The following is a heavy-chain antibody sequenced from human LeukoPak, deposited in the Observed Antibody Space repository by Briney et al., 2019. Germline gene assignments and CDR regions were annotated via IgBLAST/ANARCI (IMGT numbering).Heavy chain of an antibody. CDR2: IRGSSGSP. Sequence: SGGSLRLSCAASGFTLSSYAMSGVRQAPGKGLEGVSAIRGSSGSPYYADSVKGRFTIYRDNPKNTLYLQMNSLRAEDTAVYYCAKDITMVRGVTPDAFDIWGQGTMVTVSS. CDR1: GFTLSSYA. V-gene: IGHV3-23*01. J-gene: IGHJ3*02. CDR3: AKDITMVRGVTPDAFDI. D-gene: IGHD3-10*01.